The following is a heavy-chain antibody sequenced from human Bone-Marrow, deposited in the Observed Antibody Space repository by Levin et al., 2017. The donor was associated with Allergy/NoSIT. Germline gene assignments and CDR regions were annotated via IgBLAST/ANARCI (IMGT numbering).Heavy chain of an antibody. CDR2: INHSGGT. Sequence: SETLSLTCAVYGGSFSDDQWSWIRQSPGKGLEWIGEINHSGGTNYNPSLKSRVTLSLDTSKNQFSLNLHSVTATDTAVYYCARVSKTYYYYYMDVWGKGPTVTVSS. CDR1: GGSFSDDQ. CDR3: ARVSKTYYYYYMDV. V-gene: IGHV4-34*01. J-gene: IGHJ6*03.